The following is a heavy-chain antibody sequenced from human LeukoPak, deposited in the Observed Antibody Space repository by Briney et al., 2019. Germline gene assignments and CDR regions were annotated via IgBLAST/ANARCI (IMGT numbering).Heavy chain of an antibody. CDR3: ARHAPGDFWSGYYPLYFDY. D-gene: IGHD3-3*01. J-gene: IGHJ4*02. CDR2: IYHSGST. V-gene: IGHV4-39*01. CDR1: GGSISSGDYY. Sequence: SETLSLTCTVSGGSISSGDYYWSWIRQPPGKGLEWIGSIYHSGSTYYNPSLKSRVTISVDTSKNQFSLKLSSVTAADTAVYYCARHAPGDFWSGYYPLYFDYWGQGTLVTVSS.